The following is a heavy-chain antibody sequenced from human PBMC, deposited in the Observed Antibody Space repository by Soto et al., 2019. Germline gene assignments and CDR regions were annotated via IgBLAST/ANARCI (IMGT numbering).Heavy chain of an antibody. D-gene: IGHD6-19*01. CDR3: ASAGYSSGWYLGDFAY. Sequence: SETLSLTCTVSGDSISSSSYYWGWIRQPPGKGLEWIASIFYSGTTYYHPSLKSRVSISIDTSQNQFSLTLTSVTAADTAVYYCASAGYSSGWYLGDFAYWVLGTLVTVSS. J-gene: IGHJ4*02. V-gene: IGHV4-39*01. CDR1: GDSISSSSYY. CDR2: IFYSGTT.